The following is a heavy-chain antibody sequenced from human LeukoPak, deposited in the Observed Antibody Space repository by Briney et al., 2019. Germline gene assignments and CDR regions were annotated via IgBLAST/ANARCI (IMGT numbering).Heavy chain of an antibody. J-gene: IGHJ4*02. CDR3: ARDQFDYYDRSGYYYSDY. Sequence: PGGSLRLSCAASGFTFSDYYMSWIRQAPGKGLEWVSYISSSGITIYYADSVKGRFTISRDNAKNSLYLQMNSLRAEDTAVYYCARDQFDYYDRSGYYYSDYWGQGTLVTVSS. D-gene: IGHD3-22*01. CDR1: GFTFSDYY. CDR2: ISSSGITI. V-gene: IGHV3-11*01.